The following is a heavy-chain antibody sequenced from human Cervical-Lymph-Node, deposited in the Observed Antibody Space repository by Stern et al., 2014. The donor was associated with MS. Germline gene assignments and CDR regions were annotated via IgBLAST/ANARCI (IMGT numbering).Heavy chain of an antibody. CDR1: GGSISGYY. CDR2: IYSSGST. D-gene: IGHD5-12*01. CDR3: ARESGYTGYGLPDF. Sequence: QVQLQESGPGLVKPSETLSLSCTVSGGSISGYYWSWVRQPPGKGLEWIGYIYSSGSTNYNPSLKSRVTISLETSKNQFSLNLNSVTAADTAVYYCARESGYTGYGLPDFWGQGTLVTVSS. J-gene: IGHJ4*02. V-gene: IGHV4-59*01.